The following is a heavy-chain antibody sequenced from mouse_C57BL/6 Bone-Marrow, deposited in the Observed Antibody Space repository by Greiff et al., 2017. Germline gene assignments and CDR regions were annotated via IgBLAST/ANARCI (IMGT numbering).Heavy chain of an antibody. J-gene: IGHJ3*01. CDR2: IDPSDSST. CDR3: ARAGWLLRAWFAY. CDR1: GYTFTSYW. V-gene: IGHV1-69*01. Sequence: QVQLQQPGAELVMPGASVKLSCKASGYTFTSYWMHWVKQRPGQGLEWIGEIDPSDSSTNYNQKFKGKSTLTVDKSSSTAYMQLSSLTSEDSAVYYCARAGWLLRAWFAYWGQGTLVTVSA. D-gene: IGHD2-3*01.